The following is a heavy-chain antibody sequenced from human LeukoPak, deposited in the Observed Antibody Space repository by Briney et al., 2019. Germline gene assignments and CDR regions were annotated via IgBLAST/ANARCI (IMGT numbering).Heavy chain of an antibody. CDR2: ISYDGSNK. Sequence: PGGSLRLSCAASGFTFSSYGMHWVRQAPGKGLEWVAVISYDGSNKYYADSVKGRFTISRDNSKNTVYLQMNSLRAEDTAVYYCAKAAREHQLPQGMDVWGQGTTVTVSS. D-gene: IGHD6-6*01. CDR1: GFTFSSYG. V-gene: IGHV3-30*18. J-gene: IGHJ6*02. CDR3: AKAAREHQLPQGMDV.